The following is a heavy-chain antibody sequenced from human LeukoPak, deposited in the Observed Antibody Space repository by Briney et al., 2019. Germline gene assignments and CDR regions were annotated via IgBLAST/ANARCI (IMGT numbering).Heavy chain of an antibody. D-gene: IGHD3-22*01. J-gene: IGHJ4*02. CDR2: IKADGSEK. CDR1: GFTFSSYW. Sequence: PGGSLRLSCVASGFTFSSYWMNWVRQAPGKGLEWVANIKADGSEKDYVDSVKGRFNISRDNAKNSVYLQMNSLRAEDTALYYCARDRYYYDSSGYYYVDYWGQGTLVTVSS. V-gene: IGHV3-7*03. CDR3: ARDRYYYDSSGYYYVDY.